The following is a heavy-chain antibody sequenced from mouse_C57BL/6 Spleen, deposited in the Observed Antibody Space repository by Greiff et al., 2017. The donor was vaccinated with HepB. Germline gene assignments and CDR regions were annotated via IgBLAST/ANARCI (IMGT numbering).Heavy chain of an antibody. V-gene: IGHV1-82*01. CDR1: GYAFSSSW. Sequence: QVQLQQSGPELVKPEASVKISCKASGYAFSSSWMNWVKQRPGKGLEWIGRIYPGDGDTNYNGKFKGKATLTADKSSSTAYMQLSSLTSEDSAVYFCARALYGSSPWFAYWGQGTLVTVTA. J-gene: IGHJ3*01. CDR2: IYPGDGDT. CDR3: ARALYGSSPWFAY. D-gene: IGHD1-1*01.